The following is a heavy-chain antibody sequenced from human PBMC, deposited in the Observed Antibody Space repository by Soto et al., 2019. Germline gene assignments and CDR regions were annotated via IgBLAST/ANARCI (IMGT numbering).Heavy chain of an antibody. J-gene: IGHJ4*02. CDR3: ARGNWIQLWLRY. CDR1: GYTFTSYA. D-gene: IGHD5-18*01. Sequence: EASVKVSCKASGYTFTSYAMHWVRQAPGQRLEWMGWINAGNGNTKYSQKFQGRVTITRDTSASTAYMELSSLRSEDTAVYYCARGNWIQLWLRYWGQGTLVTVSS. V-gene: IGHV1-3*01. CDR2: INAGNGNT.